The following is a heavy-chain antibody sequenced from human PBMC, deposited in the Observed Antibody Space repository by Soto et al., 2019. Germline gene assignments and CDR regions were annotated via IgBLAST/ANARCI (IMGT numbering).Heavy chain of an antibody. J-gene: IGHJ4*02. Sequence: QITLKESGLTLVKPTQTLTLTCTFSGFSLSTSGVGVGWIRQPPGKALEWLALIYWDDDKRYSPSLQSRLTITKDTSKNRVVLTMTNMDPVDTATYYCAHRDGRLAYHFFDYWGQGTLVTVSS. CDR3: AHRDGRLAYHFFDY. CDR2: IYWDDDK. CDR1: GFSLSTSGVG. D-gene: IGHD3-16*01. V-gene: IGHV2-5*02.